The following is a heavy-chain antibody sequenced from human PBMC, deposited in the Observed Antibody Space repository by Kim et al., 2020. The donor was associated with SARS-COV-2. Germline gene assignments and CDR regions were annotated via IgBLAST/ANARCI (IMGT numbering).Heavy chain of an antibody. CDR3: AKMVVMVFYNYFNY. Sequence: GGSLRLSCVASGFTFDIYAMSWVRQAPGNWLEWVSVMRGGGVNKFYAGSVRGRFIISRDNSKNTLYLQLNSLREENTVLYDCAKMVVMVFYNYFNY. J-gene: IGHJ6*01. CDR2: MRGGGVNK. CDR1: GFTFDIYA. D-gene: IGHD3-22*01. V-gene: IGHV3-23*01.